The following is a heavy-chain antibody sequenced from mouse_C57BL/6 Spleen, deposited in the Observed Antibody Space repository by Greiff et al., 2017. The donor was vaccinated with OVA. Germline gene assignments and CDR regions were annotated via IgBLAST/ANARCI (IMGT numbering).Heavy chain of an antibody. CDR1: GFTFSDYY. D-gene: IGHD2-4*01. Sequence: EVHLVESGGGLVQPGGSLKLSCAASGFTFSDYYMYWVRQTPEKRLEWVAYISNGGGSTYYPDTVKGRFTISRDNAKNTLYLQMSRLKSEDTAMYYCARQYDYDGDYYAMDYWGQGTSVTVSS. CDR3: ARQYDYDGDYYAMDY. CDR2: ISNGGGST. J-gene: IGHJ4*01. V-gene: IGHV5-12*01.